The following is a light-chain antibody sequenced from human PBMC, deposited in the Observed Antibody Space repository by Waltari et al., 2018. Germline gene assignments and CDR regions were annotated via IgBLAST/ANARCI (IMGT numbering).Light chain of an antibody. CDR3: GAWDDSLDGLVL. Sequence: QSVLTQPPSASGTPGQKVTISCSGSRSTIGTNSVNWYQHLPGTAPRLLIYSDNKRPSGVPDRFSGSKSGTSASLAISGLQSDDEGDYYCGAWDDSLDGLVLFGGGTKLTVL. V-gene: IGLV1-44*01. J-gene: IGLJ2*01. CDR1: RSTIGTNS. CDR2: SDN.